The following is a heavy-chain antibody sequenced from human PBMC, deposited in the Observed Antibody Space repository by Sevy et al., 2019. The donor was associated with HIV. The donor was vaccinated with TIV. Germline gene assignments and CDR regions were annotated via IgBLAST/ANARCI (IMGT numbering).Heavy chain of an antibody. CDR1: GFTFSNHY. CDR3: AREGRVGATADAFDI. D-gene: IGHD1-26*01. CDR2: IKQDGSDK. Sequence: GGSLRLSCAASGFTFSNHYMSWVRQAPGKGLEWVANIKQDGSDKYYVDSVKGRFTISRDSAKNSLFLQMDSLRAEDTAMYYCAREGRVGATADAFDIWGQGTMVTVSS. J-gene: IGHJ3*02. V-gene: IGHV3-7*01.